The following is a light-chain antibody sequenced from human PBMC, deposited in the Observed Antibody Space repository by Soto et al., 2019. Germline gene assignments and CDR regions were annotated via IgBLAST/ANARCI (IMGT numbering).Light chain of an antibody. Sequence: DIQMTQSPSSLSASVGDRVTITCQASQDIRNFLNWYQQKPGKAPKLLIYDASNLETGVPSRFSGSGSGTDFTFTISSLQPEDIATYYCQQCDILPTFGQGTKLEIK. V-gene: IGKV1-33*01. CDR2: DAS. CDR1: QDIRNF. CDR3: QQCDILPT. J-gene: IGKJ2*01.